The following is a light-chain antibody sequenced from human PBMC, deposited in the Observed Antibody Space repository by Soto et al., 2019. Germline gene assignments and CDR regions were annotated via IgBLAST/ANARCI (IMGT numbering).Light chain of an antibody. CDR3: SSYTSSTTYV. CDR2: DVS. CDR1: SSDVGGYKY. Sequence: QSARTQPASVSGSPGQSSTISCTGTSSDVGGYKYVSWYQHHPGKCPKLMLYDVSNRPSGVSNRFSGSKSGNTASLTISGLQAEDEADYYFSSYTSSTTYVFGTGTKLTVL. J-gene: IGLJ1*01. V-gene: IGLV2-14*01.